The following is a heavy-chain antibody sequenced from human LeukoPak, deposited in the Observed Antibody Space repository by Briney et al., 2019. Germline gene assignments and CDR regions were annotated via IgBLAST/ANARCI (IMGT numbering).Heavy chain of an antibody. CDR1: GFTVSSNY. CDR3: AKLYGDYYYYYYMDV. J-gene: IGHJ6*03. CDR2: IYSDGRT. V-gene: IGHV3-53*01. D-gene: IGHD4-17*01. Sequence: PGGSLRLSCAASGFTVSSNYMSWVRQAPGKGLEWVSEIYSDGRTYNAASVKGRFSISRDNSKNTLYLQMNSLRAEDTAVYYCAKLYGDYYYYYYMDVWGKGTTVTVSS.